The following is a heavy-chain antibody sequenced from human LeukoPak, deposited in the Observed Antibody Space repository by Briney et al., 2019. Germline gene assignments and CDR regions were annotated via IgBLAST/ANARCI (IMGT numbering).Heavy chain of an antibody. J-gene: IGHJ4*02. Sequence: SETLSLTCTVSGGSISSYYWSWIRQPPGKGLEWIGYIYHSGSTNYNPSLKSRVTISVDTSKNQFSLKLSSVTAADTAVYYCARGVIGGSSWYWDYWGQGTLVTVSS. D-gene: IGHD6-13*01. CDR2: IYHSGST. CDR3: ARGVIGGSSWYWDY. V-gene: IGHV4-59*01. CDR1: GGSISSYY.